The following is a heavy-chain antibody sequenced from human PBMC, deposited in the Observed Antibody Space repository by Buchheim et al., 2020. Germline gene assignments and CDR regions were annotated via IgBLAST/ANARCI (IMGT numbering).Heavy chain of an antibody. CDR1: GGSFSGYY. CDR2: INHSGST. Sequence: QVQLQQWGAGLLKPSETLSLTCAVYGGSFSGYYWSWIRQPPGKGLEWIGEINHSGSTNYNPSLKSRVTISVDTSKNQFSLKLSSVTAADTAVYYCARDSPYYYWYYGMDVWGQGTT. CDR3: ARDSPYYYWYYGMDV. V-gene: IGHV4-34*01. J-gene: IGHJ6*02. D-gene: IGHD2-21*01.